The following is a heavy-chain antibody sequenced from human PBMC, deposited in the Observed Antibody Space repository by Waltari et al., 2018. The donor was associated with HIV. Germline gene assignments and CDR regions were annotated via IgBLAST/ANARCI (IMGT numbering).Heavy chain of an antibody. D-gene: IGHD7-27*01. J-gene: IGHJ4*02. CDR2: ISGGGSVV. CDR1: ALTFVTYS. Sequence: VKLGESGGGWVQPGGSLGLSCAASALTFVTYSMNWVRQAPGRGLEWVSYISGGGSVVYYADSVKGRFTISRDNAKNSLYLEMNSLTVDDTALYFCARDADHWEQHYFDVWGQGTPVTVSP. CDR3: ARDADHWEQHYFDV. V-gene: IGHV3-48*01.